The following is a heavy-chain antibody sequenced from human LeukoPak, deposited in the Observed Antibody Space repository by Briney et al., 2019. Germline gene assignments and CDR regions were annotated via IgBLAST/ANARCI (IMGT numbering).Heavy chain of an antibody. CDR2: IKQDGSEK. D-gene: IGHD3-3*01. V-gene: IGHV3-7*01. CDR3: ARDREGDPYYDFWSGYYLGRHNAFDI. CDR1: GFTFDNYG. Sequence: PGGSLRLSCAASGFTFDNYGINWVRQAPGKGLEWVANIKQDGSEKYYVDSVKGRFTISRDNAKNSLYLQMNSLRAEDTAVYYCARDREGDPYYDFWSGYYLGRHNAFDIWGQGTMVTVSS. J-gene: IGHJ3*02.